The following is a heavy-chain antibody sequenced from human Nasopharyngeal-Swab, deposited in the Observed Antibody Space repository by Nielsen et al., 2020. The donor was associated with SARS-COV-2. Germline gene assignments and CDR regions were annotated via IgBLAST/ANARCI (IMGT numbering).Heavy chain of an antibody. CDR1: GGSISSSSYY. D-gene: IGHD5-18*01. J-gene: IGHJ6*03. Sequence: SETLSLTCTVSGGSISSSSYYWGWIRQPPGKGLEWIGSIYYSGSTHYNPSLKSRVTISVDTSKNQFSLKLSSVTAADTAVYYCARTRYSYGFFTTGRGGYMDVWGKGTTVTVSS. CDR2: IYYSGST. V-gene: IGHV4-39*07. CDR3: ARTRYSYGFFTTGRGGYMDV.